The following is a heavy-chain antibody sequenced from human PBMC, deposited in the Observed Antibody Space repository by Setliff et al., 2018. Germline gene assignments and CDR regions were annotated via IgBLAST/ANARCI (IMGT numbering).Heavy chain of an antibody. CDR3: ARAAKYDSSGYYGSWFDP. J-gene: IGHJ5*02. CDR1: GGSISSSY. Sequence: SETLSLTCTVSGGSISSSYWSWIRQPPGKGLEWIGYIYSSGSTNNNPSLKSRATISVDTSKNQFSLKLSSVTAADTAVYYCARAAKYDSSGYYGSWFDPWGQGTLVTVS. D-gene: IGHD3-22*01. V-gene: IGHV4-59*01. CDR2: IYSSGST.